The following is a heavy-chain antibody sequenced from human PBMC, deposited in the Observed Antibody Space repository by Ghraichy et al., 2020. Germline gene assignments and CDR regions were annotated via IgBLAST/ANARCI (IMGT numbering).Heavy chain of an antibody. Sequence: SGPTLVKPTQILTLTCTFSGFSLSTSGVGVGWIRQPPGKALEWLALIYWNDDKRYSPSLKSRLTITKDTSKNQVVLTMTNMDPVDTATYYCAHRNTAPAAFDIWGQGTMVTVSS. D-gene: IGHD5-18*01. CDR1: GFSLSTSGVG. CDR3: AHRNTAPAAFDI. J-gene: IGHJ3*02. CDR2: IYWNDDK. V-gene: IGHV2-5*01.